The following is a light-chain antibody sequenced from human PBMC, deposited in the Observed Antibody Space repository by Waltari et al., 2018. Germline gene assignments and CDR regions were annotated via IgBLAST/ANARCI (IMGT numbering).Light chain of an antibody. CDR3: QQYNNWPPWT. CDR1: QSVSSY. V-gene: IGKV3-11*01. Sequence: EIVLTQSPATLSLSPGERATLSCRASQSVSSYLAWYQQKPGQAPRLLIYDASNRATGIPARFSGSGSGTDFTLIISGLQSEDFAVYYCQQYNNWPPWTFGQGTKVEIK. J-gene: IGKJ1*01. CDR2: DAS.